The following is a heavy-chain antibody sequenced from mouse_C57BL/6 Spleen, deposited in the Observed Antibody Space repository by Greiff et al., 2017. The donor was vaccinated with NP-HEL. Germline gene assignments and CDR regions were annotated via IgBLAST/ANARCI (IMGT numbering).Heavy chain of an antibody. D-gene: IGHD2-1*01. J-gene: IGHJ4*01. CDR1: GFTFSSYA. Sequence: EVMLVESGGGLVKPGGSLKLSCAASGFTFSSYAMSWVRQTPEKRLEWVATISDGGSYIYYPDNVKGRFTISRDNAKNNLYLQMSHLKSEDTAMYYCARGEGYYGNSYAMDYWGQGTSVTVSS. V-gene: IGHV5-4*03. CDR2: ISDGGSYI. CDR3: ARGEGYYGNSYAMDY.